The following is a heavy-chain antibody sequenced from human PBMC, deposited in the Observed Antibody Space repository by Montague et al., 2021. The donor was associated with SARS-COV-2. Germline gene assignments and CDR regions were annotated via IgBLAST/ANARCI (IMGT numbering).Heavy chain of an antibody. CDR2: IYYSGDT. Sequence: SDTLSLTCSFSGGSISTGSYYWGWIRQPPREGLEWIGSIYYSGDTYYNPSLKSRVTISVDTSKNQFSLRLSSVTAADTAVYYCVRGGDYTDYGRVDYWGQGTLVIVSS. D-gene: IGHD4-11*01. V-gene: IGHV4-39*01. J-gene: IGHJ4*02. CDR1: GGSISTGSYY. CDR3: VRGGDYTDYGRVDY.